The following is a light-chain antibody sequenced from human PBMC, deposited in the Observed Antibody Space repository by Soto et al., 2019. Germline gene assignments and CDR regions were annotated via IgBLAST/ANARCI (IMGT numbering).Light chain of an antibody. Sequence: QSVLTQPPSVSAAPGQNVTISCSGSNSNIGNNFVSWFQQLPGTAPKLLIYDKYKRPSGIPDRFSGSKSGTSATLGITGLQAGVEAEYSCGVLERSLRVWVFGGGTKVTVL. V-gene: IGLV1-51*01. J-gene: IGLJ3*02. CDR3: GVLERSLRVWV. CDR1: NSNIGNNF. CDR2: DKY.